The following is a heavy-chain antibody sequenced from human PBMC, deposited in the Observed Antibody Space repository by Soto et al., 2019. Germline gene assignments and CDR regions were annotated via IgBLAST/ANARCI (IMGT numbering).Heavy chain of an antibody. J-gene: IGHJ4*02. Sequence: QVQLVQSGAEVKKPGASVKVSCKASGYTFSSYGISWVRQAPGQGLEWMGWISGYNANTKYAQKLQGRVTMTTDTFTSTVYMELRSLRSDDTAVYYCAGGNYYYDSSGYYTLDYWGQGTLVTVSS. D-gene: IGHD3-22*01. CDR2: ISGYNANT. CDR3: AGGNYYYDSSGYYTLDY. CDR1: GYTFSSYG. V-gene: IGHV1-18*01.